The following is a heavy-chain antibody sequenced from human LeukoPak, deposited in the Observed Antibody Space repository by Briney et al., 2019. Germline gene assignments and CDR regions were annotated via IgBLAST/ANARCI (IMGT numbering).Heavy chain of an antibody. V-gene: IGHV3-23*01. CDR3: AKRVSYSSSSVYFHS. J-gene: IGHJ4*02. Sequence: GGSLRLSCAASGFTFTTYGISWVRQAPGMGLEWVSGISDTGSKTYYSESVKGRFTISRDNSKNTLSLQMNSLRAEDTALYSCAKRVSYSSSSVYFHSGGQGTLVTVSS. CDR2: ISDTGSKT. D-gene: IGHD6-6*01. CDR1: GFTFTTYG.